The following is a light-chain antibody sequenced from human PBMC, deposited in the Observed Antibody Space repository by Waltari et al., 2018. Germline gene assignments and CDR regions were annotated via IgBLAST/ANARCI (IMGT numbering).Light chain of an antibody. V-gene: IGLV3-21*04. Sequence: YVVTQSPSVSVAPGETARIPCGGADLGSISVHWYRQRPGQAPVLVISYDSDRPSGIPERFSGSNSGNTATLTISWVEADDEADYYCLVWHSTTDHHGVFGGGTKLTVL. CDR2: YDS. CDR1: DLGSIS. CDR3: LVWHSTTDHHGV. J-gene: IGLJ2*01.